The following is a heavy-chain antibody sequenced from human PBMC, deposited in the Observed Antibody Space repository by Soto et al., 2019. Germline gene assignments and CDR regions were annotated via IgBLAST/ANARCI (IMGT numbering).Heavy chain of an antibody. Sequence: SETLSLTCTVSGGSISSGVYYWSWIRQHPGKGLEWIGYIYYSGSTYYNPSLKSRVTISVDTSKNQFSLKLSSVTAADTAVYYCARGSPSKYYYGMDAWGQGTTVTVSS. CDR2: IYYSGST. V-gene: IGHV4-31*03. CDR3: ARGSPSKYYYGMDA. CDR1: GGSISSGVYY. J-gene: IGHJ6*02.